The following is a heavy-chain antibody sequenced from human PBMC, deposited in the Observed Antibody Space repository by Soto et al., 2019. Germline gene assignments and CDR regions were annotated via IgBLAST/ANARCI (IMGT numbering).Heavy chain of an antibody. J-gene: IGHJ5*02. CDR2: FVPMFGSA. Sequence: ASVKISCKPSGTTFDRFTFNWVRQAPGQGLEWMGGFVPMFGSASIAQRFQGRLRSNADASAGTGYMELSDLRSEDTAIYFCAREDDTTGHYSWFDPWGPGTLVTVSS. V-gene: IGHV1-69*13. CDR1: GTTFDRFT. CDR3: AREDDTTGHYSWFDP. D-gene: IGHD1-1*01.